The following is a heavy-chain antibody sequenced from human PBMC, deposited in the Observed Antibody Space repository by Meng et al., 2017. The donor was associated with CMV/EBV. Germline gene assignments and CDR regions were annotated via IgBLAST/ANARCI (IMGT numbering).Heavy chain of an antibody. CDR3: ARGQVQCSTINCHDYRFSGLDV. J-gene: IGHJ6*02. CDR1: GYTFTGYY. CDR2: INPNSGGT. V-gene: IGHV1-2*02. Sequence: ASVKVSCKASGYTFTGYYMHWVRQAPGQGLEWMGWINPNSGGTNYAQKFQGRVTMTRDTSTSIAYMELSSLRSRDTAVYFCARGQVQCSTINCHDYRFSGLDVWGQGTTVTVSS. D-gene: IGHD2/OR15-2a*01.